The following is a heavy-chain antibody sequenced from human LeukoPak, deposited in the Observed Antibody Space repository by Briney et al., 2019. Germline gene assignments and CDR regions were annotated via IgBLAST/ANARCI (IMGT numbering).Heavy chain of an antibody. CDR2: ISAYNGNT. CDR1: GYTFTSYG. J-gene: IGHJ4*02. Sequence: ASVKVSCKASGYTFTSYGISWVRQAPGQGLEWMGWISAYNGNTNYAQKLQGRVTMTTDTSTSTAYMELRSLRSDDTAVYYCARVSQYDYVWGSYRSGPNYWGQGTLVTVSS. D-gene: IGHD3-16*02. CDR3: ARVSQYDYVWGSYRSGPNY. V-gene: IGHV1-18*01.